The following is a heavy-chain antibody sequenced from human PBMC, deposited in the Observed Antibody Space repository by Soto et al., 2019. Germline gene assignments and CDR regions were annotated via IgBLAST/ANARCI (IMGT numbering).Heavy chain of an antibody. CDR2: IYWDDDK. D-gene: IGHD3-3*01. Sequence: QITLNESGPTVVRPTETLTLTCRFSGFSLTTSGVGVGWIRQSPGKAPEWLALIYWDDDKRYSASLNSRLTITKDTSKNQVVLTVSDLDPTDTATYYCAHRVLRTVFGLVTTTAIYFDFWGQGTPVAVYS. V-gene: IGHV2-5*02. CDR3: AHRVLRTVFGLVTTTAIYFDF. CDR1: GFSLTTSGVG. J-gene: IGHJ4*02.